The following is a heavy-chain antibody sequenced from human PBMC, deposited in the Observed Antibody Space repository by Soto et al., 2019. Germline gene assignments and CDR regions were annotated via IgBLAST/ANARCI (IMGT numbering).Heavy chain of an antibody. V-gene: IGHV1-18*04. CDR3: ASMTTVDNSHYDMDV. J-gene: IGHJ6*03. Sequence: QAQLVQSGGELKKSGASVKVSCKASGYTFTDYGVSWVRQAPGQGLEWMGWISTQNGNTNFAQRFQGRVTLTTDTAMSTASMELRSLRVDDTAVSYCASMTTVDNSHYDMDVWGKGTTVTVSS. CDR2: ISTQNGNT. D-gene: IGHD4-4*01. CDR1: GYTFTDYG.